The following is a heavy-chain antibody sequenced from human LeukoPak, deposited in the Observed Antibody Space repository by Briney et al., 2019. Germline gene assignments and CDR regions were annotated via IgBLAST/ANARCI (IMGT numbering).Heavy chain of an antibody. Sequence: SETLSLTCTVSGYSITSGYYWGWIRQPPGKGLEWIGSIYHSGSTYYNPSLKSRVTISVDTSKNQFSLKLSSVTAADTAVYYCARAEYSSGWYVDYWGQGTLVTVSS. CDR1: GYSITSGYY. V-gene: IGHV4-38-2*02. CDR3: ARAEYSSGWYVDY. J-gene: IGHJ4*02. D-gene: IGHD6-19*01. CDR2: IYHSGST.